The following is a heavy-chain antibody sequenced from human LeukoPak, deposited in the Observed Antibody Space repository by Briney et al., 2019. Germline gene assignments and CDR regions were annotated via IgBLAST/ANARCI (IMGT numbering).Heavy chain of an antibody. CDR1: GFTFSSYS. D-gene: IGHD6-13*01. CDR2: ISGSGGTT. V-gene: IGHV3-23*01. CDR3: AKGSSWYYYYMDV. Sequence: GGSLRLSCAASGFTFSSYSMNWVRQAPGKGLEWVSAISGSGGTTYYAESVKGRFTISRDSSKNTLYLQMDSLRAEDTAVYYCAKGSSWYYYYMDVWGKGTTVTISS. J-gene: IGHJ6*03.